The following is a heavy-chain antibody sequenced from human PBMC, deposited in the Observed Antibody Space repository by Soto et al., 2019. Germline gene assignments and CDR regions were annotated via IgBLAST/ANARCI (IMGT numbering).Heavy chain of an antibody. CDR3: ARSFFGVAAGATDY. Sequence: SVKVSCKASGGTFSSYAISWVRQAPGQGLEWMGGIIPIFGTANYAQRFQGRVTITADESTSTAYMELSSLRSEDTAVYYCARSFFGVAAGATDYWGQGTLVTVSS. D-gene: IGHD6-13*01. V-gene: IGHV1-69*13. CDR2: IIPIFGTA. CDR1: GGTFSSYA. J-gene: IGHJ4*02.